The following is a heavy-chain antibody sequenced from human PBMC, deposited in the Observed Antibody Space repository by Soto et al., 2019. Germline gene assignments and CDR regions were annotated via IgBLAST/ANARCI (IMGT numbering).Heavy chain of an antibody. CDR2: IIPIFGTA. Sequence: QVQLVQSGAEVKKPGSSVKVSCKASGGTFSSYAISWVRQAPGQGLEWMGGIIPIFGTANYAQKFQGRVKITEDESTTKAHMELSSLRSEDTAEYYCAIALNLRDYYYGMDVWGQGTTVTVSS. CDR1: GGTFSSYA. CDR3: AIALNLRDYYYGMDV. V-gene: IGHV1-69*01. J-gene: IGHJ6*02. D-gene: IGHD4-17*01.